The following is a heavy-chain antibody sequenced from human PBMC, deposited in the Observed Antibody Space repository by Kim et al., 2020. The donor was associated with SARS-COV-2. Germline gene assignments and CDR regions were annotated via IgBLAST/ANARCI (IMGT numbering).Heavy chain of an antibody. J-gene: IGHJ3*02. V-gene: IGHV4-38-2*02. Sequence: SETMSLTCTVSGYSISNGYSWGWFRQPPGKGLEWIGNIYHSGSTRSNPSLQSRVTISLDTSKKQFSLSLTSVTAADTAVYYCASGVPIPIWGQGTMVTVSS. D-gene: IGHD2-21*01. CDR1: GYSISNGYS. CDR2: IYHSGST. CDR3: ASGVPIPI.